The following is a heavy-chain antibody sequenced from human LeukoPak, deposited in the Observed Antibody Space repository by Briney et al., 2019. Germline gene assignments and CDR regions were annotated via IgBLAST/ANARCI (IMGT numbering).Heavy chain of an antibody. Sequence: GGSLRLSCAASGFTLSTYWMSWVRQAPGKGLEWVANIKQDGSEKYYVDSVKGRFTISRDNAKNSLYLQMNSLRVEDTAVYCCAKVAKYYYGSETYYFFDYWGQGTLVTASS. CDR3: AKVAKYYYGSETYYFFDY. CDR1: GFTLSTYW. J-gene: IGHJ4*02. D-gene: IGHD3-10*01. V-gene: IGHV3-7*01. CDR2: IKQDGSEK.